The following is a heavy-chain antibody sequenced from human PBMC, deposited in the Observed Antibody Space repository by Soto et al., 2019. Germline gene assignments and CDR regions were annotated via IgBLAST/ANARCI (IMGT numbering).Heavy chain of an antibody. CDR3: ARESVVVSPVFDY. V-gene: IGHV4-31*03. J-gene: IGHJ4*02. Sequence: QVQLQESGPGLVKPSQTLSLTCTVSGGSISSGGYYWSWIRQHPGKGLEWIGYIYYSGSTYYNPSLKRRVTLSVDTSKDQFSLKLSSLTAAGTAVYYCARESVVVSPVFDYWGQGTLVTVSS. CDR2: IYYSGST. CDR1: GGSISSGGYY. D-gene: IGHD2-21*01.